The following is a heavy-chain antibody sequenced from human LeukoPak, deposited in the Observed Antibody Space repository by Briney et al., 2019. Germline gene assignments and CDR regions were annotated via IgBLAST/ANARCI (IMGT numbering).Heavy chain of an antibody. CDR3: AKDHTGGNY. Sequence: PGGSLRLSCVVSGFTLSNSVMHWVRQAPGKGLEWVSAISGSGGSTYYADSVKGRFTISRDNSKNTLYLQMNSLRAEDTAVYYCAKDHTGGNYWGQGTLVTVSS. J-gene: IGHJ4*02. D-gene: IGHD1-26*01. CDR2: ISGSGGST. CDR1: GFTLSNSV. V-gene: IGHV3-23*01.